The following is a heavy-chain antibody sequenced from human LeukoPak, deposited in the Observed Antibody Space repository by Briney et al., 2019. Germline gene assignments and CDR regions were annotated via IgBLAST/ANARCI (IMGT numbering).Heavy chain of an antibody. CDR1: GYTFTDHY. V-gene: IGHV1-2*02. J-gene: IGHJ6*02. D-gene: IGHD2-2*01. Sequence: GASVKVSCKASGYTFTDHYMHWVRRAPGQGLEWMGWINPNNGGTTYTQNFQGRVTMTRDTSISTAYMELSRLRSDDSAIYYCTRDHCSFANCYEDYYYGMDVWGQGTTVTVSS. CDR2: INPNNGGT. CDR3: TRDHCSFANCYEDYYYGMDV.